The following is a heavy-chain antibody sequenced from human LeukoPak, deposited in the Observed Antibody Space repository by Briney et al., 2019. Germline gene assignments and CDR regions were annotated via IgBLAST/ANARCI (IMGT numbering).Heavy chain of an antibody. CDR2: INPNSGGT. Sequence: GASVKVSCKASGYTFTSYGISWVRQAPGQGLEWMGWINPNSGGTNYAQKFQGRVTMTRDTSISTAYMELSRLRSDDTAVYYCARGYSGYDPQGYYYYMDVWGKGTTVTVSS. J-gene: IGHJ6*03. D-gene: IGHD5-12*01. V-gene: IGHV1-2*02. CDR1: GYTFTSYG. CDR3: ARGYSGYDPQGYYYYMDV.